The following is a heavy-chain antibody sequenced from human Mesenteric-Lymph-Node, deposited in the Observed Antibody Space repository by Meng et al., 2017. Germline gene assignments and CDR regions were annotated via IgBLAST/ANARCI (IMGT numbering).Heavy chain of an antibody. V-gene: IGHV1-24*01. Sequence: ASVKVSCKLSGSTLTELCIHWVRQTLGKGLEWMGGFGPEDGKIVYAQRFQGRVTLTEDTSSDTAYLELSSLRSDDTAIYYCATDHHTATIGGPYAFYFGLDVWGQGTTVTVSS. CDR1: GSTLTELC. CDR3: ATDHHTATIGGPYAFYFGLDV. CDR2: FGPEDGKI. J-gene: IGHJ6*02. D-gene: IGHD5-12*01.